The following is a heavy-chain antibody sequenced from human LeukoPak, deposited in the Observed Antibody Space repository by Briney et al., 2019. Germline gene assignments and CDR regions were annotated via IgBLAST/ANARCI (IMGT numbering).Heavy chain of an antibody. CDR3: ARVDDSSGYGYFQH. D-gene: IGHD3-22*01. CDR1: GFTFGDYA. J-gene: IGHJ1*01. V-gene: IGHV3-49*03. CDR2: IRSKAYGGTT. Sequence: GGSLRLSCTASGFTFGDYAMSWFRQAPGKGLEWVGFIRSKAYGGTTEYAASVKGRFTISRDDSKSIAYLQMNSLKTEDTAVYYCARVDDSSGYGYFQHWGQGTLVTVSS.